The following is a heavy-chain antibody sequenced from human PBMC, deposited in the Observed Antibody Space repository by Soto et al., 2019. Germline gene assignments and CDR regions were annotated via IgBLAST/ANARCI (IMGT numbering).Heavy chain of an antibody. CDR3: ARDRGYR. V-gene: IGHV3-11*04. Sequence: QVQLVESGGDLVKPGGSLRLSCAASGYTFSDYYLSWIRQAPGKGLEWISYIDTSSTKIYYADSVKGRFTISRDNGKNSLFLEMNSLRVEDTAVYYCARDRGYRWGQGTMVTVSS. CDR1: GYTFSDYY. D-gene: IGHD5-12*01. CDR2: IDTSSTKI. J-gene: IGHJ3*01.